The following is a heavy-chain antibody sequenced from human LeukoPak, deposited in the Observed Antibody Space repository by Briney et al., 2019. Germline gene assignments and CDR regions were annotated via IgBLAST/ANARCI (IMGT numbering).Heavy chain of an antibody. D-gene: IGHD1-26*01. Sequence: GGSLRLSCAASGFTFSAYEMNWVRQAPGKGLEWASYITADGTSKYDADSVKGRFTISRDNAKNSLYLQMNSLRVDDTAIYYCAREVEWELPDYWGQGTLVTVSS. CDR3: AREVEWELPDY. CDR1: GFTFSAYE. J-gene: IGHJ4*02. V-gene: IGHV3-48*03. CDR2: ITADGTSK.